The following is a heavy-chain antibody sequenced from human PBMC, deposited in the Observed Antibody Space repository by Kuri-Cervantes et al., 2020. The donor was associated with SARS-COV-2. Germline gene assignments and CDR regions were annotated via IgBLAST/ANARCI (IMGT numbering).Heavy chain of an antibody. V-gene: IGHV3-30*18. J-gene: IGHJ6*01. Sequence: GESLKISCAASGFTFISTAMHWVRQAPGKGLEWVAVISCDGSTKYYADSVKGRFTISRDNSKDTLSLQMNSLRAEDTALYYCVKDRQGLGYSGMDVWGPGATVTVSS. CDR1: GFTFISTA. CDR2: ISCDGSTK. CDR3: VKDRQGLGYSGMDV. D-gene: IGHD2-21*01.